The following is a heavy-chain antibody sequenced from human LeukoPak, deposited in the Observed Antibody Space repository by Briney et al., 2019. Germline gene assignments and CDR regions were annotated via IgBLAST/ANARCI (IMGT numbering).Heavy chain of an antibody. CDR3: ARGRYCSADICSGGDAFEI. Sequence: SETLSLTCTVSGGSINNYYWSWIRQPAGKGLEWIGRIYTRGSTNYNPSLKSRVTMSVDTSKNQFSLKLSSVTAADTAVYYCARGRYCSADICSGGDAFEIWGQGTMVSVS. D-gene: IGHD2-15*01. J-gene: IGHJ3*02. CDR1: GGSINNYY. V-gene: IGHV4-4*07. CDR2: IYTRGST.